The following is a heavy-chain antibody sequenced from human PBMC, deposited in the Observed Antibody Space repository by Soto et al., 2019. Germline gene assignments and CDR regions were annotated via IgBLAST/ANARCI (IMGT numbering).Heavy chain of an antibody. CDR1: GFTFSGFT. D-gene: IGHD2-2*01. CDR3: ASRNLADCSGTSCLYYFDY. J-gene: IGHJ4*02. V-gene: IGHV3-48*02. Sequence: EVQLVESGGGLVQPGGSLRLSCAASGFTFSGFTMNWVRQAPGRGLEWVSYISRSGETIYYEDSVKGRFTISRNNAENLLYLHMNSLRDEDTAVYYCASRNLADCSGTSCLYYFDYWGQGTLVTVSS. CDR2: ISRSGETI.